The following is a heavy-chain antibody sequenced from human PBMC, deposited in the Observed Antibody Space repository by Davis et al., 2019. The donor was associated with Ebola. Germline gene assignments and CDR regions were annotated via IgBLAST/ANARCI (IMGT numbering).Heavy chain of an antibody. Sequence: GESLKISCAASGFTLSSYWLSWVRQAPGKGLEWVANIRQDGREKHYVDSVKGRFTISRDNAKNSLYLQMNSLRDEDTAVYYCARGSPRPYYYYGMDVWGQGTTVTVSS. CDR1: GFTLSSYW. D-gene: IGHD2-15*01. J-gene: IGHJ6*02. CDR3: ARGSPRPYYYYGMDV. CDR2: IRQDGREK. V-gene: IGHV3-7*01.